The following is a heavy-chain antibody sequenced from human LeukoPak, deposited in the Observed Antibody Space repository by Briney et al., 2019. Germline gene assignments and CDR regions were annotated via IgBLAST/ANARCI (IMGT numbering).Heavy chain of an antibody. CDR3: ARVVVVTAIGDYYFDY. V-gene: IGHV4-31*03. Sequence: SETLSLTCTVSGGSISSGGYYWSWIRQHPGKGLEWIGYIYYSGSTYYNPSLKSRVTISVDTSKNQFSLKLSSVTAADTAVYYCARVVVVTAIGDYYFDYWGQGTLVTVSS. CDR2: IYYSGST. D-gene: IGHD2-21*02. CDR1: GGSISSGGYY. J-gene: IGHJ4*02.